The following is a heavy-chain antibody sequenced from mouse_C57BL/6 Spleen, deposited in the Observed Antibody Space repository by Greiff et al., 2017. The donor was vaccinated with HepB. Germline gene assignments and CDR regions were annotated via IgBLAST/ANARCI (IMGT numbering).Heavy chain of an antibody. J-gene: IGHJ4*01. CDR1: GYTFTSYW. Sequence: QVQLQQSGAELVKPGASVKLSCKASGYTFTSYWMHWVKQRPGQGLEWIGMIHPNSGSTNYNEKFKSKATLTVDKSSSTAYMQLSSLTSEDSAVYYCARYANWDLYYAMDYWGQGTSVTVSS. CDR3: ARYANWDLYYAMDY. V-gene: IGHV1-64*01. CDR2: IHPNSGST. D-gene: IGHD4-1*01.